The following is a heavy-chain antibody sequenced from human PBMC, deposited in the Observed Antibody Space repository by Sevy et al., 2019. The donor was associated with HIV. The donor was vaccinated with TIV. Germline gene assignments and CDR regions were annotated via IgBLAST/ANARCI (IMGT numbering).Heavy chain of an antibody. CDR1: GGSISSGSYY. D-gene: IGHD3-16*02. V-gene: IGHV4-61*02. J-gene: IGHJ4*02. CDR2: IYTSGST. Sequence: SETLSLTCTVSGGSISSGSYYWSWIRQPAGKGLEWIGRIYTSGSTNYNPSLKSRVTMSVDTSKNRFSLKLSSVTAAETAGYYCARSREITFGGVIAARYYFDYWGQGTLVTVSS. CDR3: ARSREITFGGVIAARYYFDY.